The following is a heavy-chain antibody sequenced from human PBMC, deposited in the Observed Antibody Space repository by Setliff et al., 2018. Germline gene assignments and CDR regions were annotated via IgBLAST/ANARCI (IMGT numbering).Heavy chain of an antibody. CDR1: GFTFSNSW. D-gene: IGHD2-8*01. V-gene: IGHV3-7*01. Sequence: PGGSLRLSCAAPGFTFSNSWMNWVRRAPGKGLEWVAIIKQDGSEKYYVDSVKGRFTISRDNTRNSLYLQMNSLRAEDTAVYYCARNGGLDYWGQGTLVTVSS. J-gene: IGHJ4*02. CDR3: ARNGGLDY. CDR2: IKQDGSEK.